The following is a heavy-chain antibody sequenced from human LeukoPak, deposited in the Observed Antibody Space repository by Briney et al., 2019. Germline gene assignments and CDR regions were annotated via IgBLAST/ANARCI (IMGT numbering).Heavy chain of an antibody. V-gene: IGHV1-69*04. CDR3: ARDSPSPLTGYSSGGHYGMDV. J-gene: IGHJ6*02. CDR2: IIPILGIA. CDR1: GGTFSSYA. D-gene: IGHD6-19*01. Sequence: SVKVSCKASGGTFSSYAISWVRQAPGQGLEWMGRIIPILGIANYAQKFQGRVTITADKSTSTAYMELSSLRSEGTAVYYCARDSPSPLTGYSSGGHYGMDVWGQGTPVTVSS.